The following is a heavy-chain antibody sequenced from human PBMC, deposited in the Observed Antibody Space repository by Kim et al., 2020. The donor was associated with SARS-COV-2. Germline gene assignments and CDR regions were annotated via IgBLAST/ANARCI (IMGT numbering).Heavy chain of an antibody. D-gene: IGHD3-22*01. V-gene: IGHV3-23*01. J-gene: IGHJ4*02. Sequence: AGSVKGRFTISRDNSTNTLYLQMNSLRAEDTAVYYCAKDRRITMIVVPDYWGQGTLVTVSS. CDR3: AKDRRITMIVVPDY.